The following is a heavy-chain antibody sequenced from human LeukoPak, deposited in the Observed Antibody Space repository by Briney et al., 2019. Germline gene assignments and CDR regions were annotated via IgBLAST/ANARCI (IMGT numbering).Heavy chain of an antibody. Sequence: SETLSLTCAVYGGSFSGYYWSWIRQPPGKGLEWIGEINHSGSTNYNPSLKSRVTISVDTSKNQFSLKLSSVTAADTAVYYCARGNYDYVWGSYWTANWFDPWGQGTLVTVSS. CDR2: INHSGST. V-gene: IGHV4-34*01. CDR3: ARGNYDYVWGSYWTANWFDP. J-gene: IGHJ5*02. CDR1: GGSFSGYY. D-gene: IGHD3-16*01.